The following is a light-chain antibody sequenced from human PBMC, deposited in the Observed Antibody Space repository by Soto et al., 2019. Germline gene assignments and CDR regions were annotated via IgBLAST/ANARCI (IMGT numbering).Light chain of an antibody. J-gene: IGLJ2*01. CDR2: YNN. CDR3: QSYDSSLSGHVV. CDR1: SYNLRAAFA. Sequence: QSVLTQPPSLSGAPGQRITISCTGTSYNLRAAFAVQWYKQLPGAAPKLLIYYNNNRPSGVPDRFSGSKSGTSAFLAITGLQADDEADYYCQSYDSSLSGHVVFGGGTKVTVL. V-gene: IGLV1-40*01.